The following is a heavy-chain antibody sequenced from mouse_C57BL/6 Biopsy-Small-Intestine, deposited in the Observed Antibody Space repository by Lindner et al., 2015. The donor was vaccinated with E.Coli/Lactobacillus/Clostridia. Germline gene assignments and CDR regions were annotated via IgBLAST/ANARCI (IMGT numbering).Heavy chain of an antibody. CDR2: FYPGSGSI. J-gene: IGHJ2*01. D-gene: IGHD2-12*01. Sequence: VQLQESGAELVKPGASVKLSCKASGYTFTDYTIHWVKQKSGQGLEWIGWFYPGSGSIKYNEKFKDKATLTADKSSSTVYMELSRLTSEDSAVYFCARHEDYDWHFDYWGQGTTLTVSS. CDR1: GYTFTDYT. CDR3: ARHEDYDWHFDY. V-gene: IGHV1-62-2*01.